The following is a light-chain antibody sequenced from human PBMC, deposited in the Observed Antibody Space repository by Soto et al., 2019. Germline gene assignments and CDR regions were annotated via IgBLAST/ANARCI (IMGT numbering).Light chain of an antibody. CDR1: QSLLHSNGYNY. CDR2: KAS. J-gene: IGKJ5*01. V-gene: IGKV1-5*03. Sequence: MTQSPHYLPVTPGEPASISCRSSQSLLHSNGYNYLDWYQQKPGKAPKLLIYKASSLESGVPSRFSGSGSGTEFTLTISSLQPDDFATYYCQQYNSYPTFGHGTLLEI. CDR3: QQYNSYPT.